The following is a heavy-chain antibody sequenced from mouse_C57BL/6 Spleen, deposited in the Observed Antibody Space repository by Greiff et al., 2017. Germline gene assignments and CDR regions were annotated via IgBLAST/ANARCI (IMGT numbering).Heavy chain of an antibody. V-gene: IGHV1-62-3*01. CDR1: GYTFTSYW. Sequence: QVQLKQPGAELVKPGASVKLSCKASGYTFTSYWMHWVKQRPGRGLEWIGRIDPNSGGTKYNEKFKSKATLTVDKPSSPAYMQLSSLTSEDSAVYYCARSPDYGSYWFDYWGQGTPVTVS. J-gene: IGHJ3*01. D-gene: IGHD1-2*01. CDR3: ARSPDYGSYWFDY. CDR2: IDPNSGGT.